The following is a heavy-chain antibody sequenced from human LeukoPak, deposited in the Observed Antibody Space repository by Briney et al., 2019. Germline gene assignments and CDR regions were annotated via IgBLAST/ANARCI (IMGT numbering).Heavy chain of an antibody. Sequence: PGGSLRLSCAASGFTFSSYGMHWVRQAPGKGLEWVAVIWYDGSNKYYADYVKGRFTISRDNSKNTLYLQMNSLRAEDTAVYYCARDYYDSSGYYYGGHDYWGQGTLVTVSS. J-gene: IGHJ4*02. V-gene: IGHV3-33*01. CDR2: IWYDGSNK. CDR1: GFTFSSYG. D-gene: IGHD3-22*01. CDR3: ARDYYDSSGYYYGGHDY.